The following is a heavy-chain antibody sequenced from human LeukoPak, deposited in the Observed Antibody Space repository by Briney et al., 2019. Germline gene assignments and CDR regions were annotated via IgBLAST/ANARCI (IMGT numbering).Heavy chain of an antibody. J-gene: IGHJ3*02. V-gene: IGHV3-74*01. Sequence: PGGSLRLSCAASGFTFSSYWMHWVRQAPGKGLVWVSRINSDGSNASYADSVKGRFTISRDNAKNTLYLQMNSLRAEDTAVYYCAREGIAAAPGAFDIWGQGTMVTVSS. CDR1: GFTFSSYW. CDR3: AREGIAAAPGAFDI. D-gene: IGHD6-13*01. CDR2: INSDGSNA.